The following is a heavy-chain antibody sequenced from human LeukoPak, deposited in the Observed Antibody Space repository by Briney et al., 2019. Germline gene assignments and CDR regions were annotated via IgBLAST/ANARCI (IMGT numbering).Heavy chain of an antibody. CDR1: GFTFDDYA. CDR3: AKGYCSSISCHADY. V-gene: IGHV3-9*01. J-gene: IGHJ4*02. D-gene: IGHD2-2*01. CDR2: ISWNRGSI. Sequence: PGGSLRLSWAASGFTFDDYAMHWVRQAPGKGLEWVSGISWNRGSIGYADSVKGRFTISRDNAKMSLYLQMNSLRAEDTALYYCAKGYCSSISCHADYWGQGTLVTASS.